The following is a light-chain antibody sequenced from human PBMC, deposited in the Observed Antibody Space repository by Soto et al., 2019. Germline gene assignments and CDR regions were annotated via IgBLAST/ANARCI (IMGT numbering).Light chain of an antibody. J-gene: IGKJ1*01. Sequence: DIQMTQSPSTLPASVGDRVTITCRASQSIGNWLAWYQQKPGKAHKLLIHAASNLESGVPSRFSGRGSGTDLTLTITSLRPEDFETYDCQQSYSVPQTFGQGTKVDI. CDR1: QSIGNW. CDR3: QQSYSVPQT. V-gene: IGKV1-5*01. CDR2: AAS.